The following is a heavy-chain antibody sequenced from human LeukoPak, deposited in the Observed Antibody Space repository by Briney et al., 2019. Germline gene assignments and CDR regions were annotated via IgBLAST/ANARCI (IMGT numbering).Heavy chain of an antibody. D-gene: IGHD6-13*01. J-gene: IGHJ4*02. CDR3: TTDPQQQLGILGTVFDY. Sequence: GGSLRLSCAASGFTFSNAWMSWVRQAPGKGLEWVGRIKSKTDGGTTDYAAPVKGRFTISRDDSKNTLYLQMNSLKTEDTAVYYCTTDPQQQLGILGTVFDYWGQGTLVTVSS. V-gene: IGHV3-15*01. CDR1: GFTFSNAW. CDR2: IKSKTDGGTT.